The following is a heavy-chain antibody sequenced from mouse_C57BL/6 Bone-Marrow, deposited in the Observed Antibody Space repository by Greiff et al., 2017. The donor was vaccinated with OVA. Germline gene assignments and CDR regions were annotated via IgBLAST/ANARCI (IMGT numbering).Heavy chain of an antibody. V-gene: IGHV1-63*01. CDR1: GYTFTNYW. D-gene: IGHD2-5*01. CDR3: ARSDSNYDFDY. J-gene: IGHJ2*01. CDR2: IYPGGSYT. Sequence: VMLVESGAELVRPGTSVKMSCKASGYTFTNYWIGWAKQRPGHGLEWIGDIYPGGSYTNYNEKFKGKATLTADKSSSTAYMQFSSLTSEDSAIYYCARSDSNYDFDYWGQGTTLTVSS.